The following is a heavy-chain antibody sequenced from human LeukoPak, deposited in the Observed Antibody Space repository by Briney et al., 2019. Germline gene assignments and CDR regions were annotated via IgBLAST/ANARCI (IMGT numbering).Heavy chain of an antibody. CDR3: AVSYSGSWGLFDY. J-gene: IGHJ4*02. V-gene: IGHV1-2*02. CDR1: GYTFTGYY. Sequence: ASVKVSCRASGYTFTGYYMHWVRQAPGQGLEWMGWINPNSGDTNYAQKFQGRVTMTRDTSISTAYMELSSLRSDDTAVYYCAVSYSGSWGLFDYWGQGTLVTVSS. D-gene: IGHD6-13*01. CDR2: INPNSGDT.